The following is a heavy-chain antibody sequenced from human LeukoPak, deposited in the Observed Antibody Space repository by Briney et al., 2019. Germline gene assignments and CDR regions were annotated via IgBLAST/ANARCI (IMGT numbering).Heavy chain of an antibody. CDR1: GFTFSSYA. CDR3: ARRSYRGVITVYYYYYMDV. Sequence: PGGSLRLSCAASGFTFSSYAMHWVRQAPGKGLEWVANIKQDGGEKYYVDSVKGRFTISRDNAKNSVYLQMNRLRVEDTAVYYCARRSYRGVITVYYYYYMDVWGKGTPVTVSS. D-gene: IGHD3-16*02. CDR2: IKQDGGEK. V-gene: IGHV3-7*01. J-gene: IGHJ6*03.